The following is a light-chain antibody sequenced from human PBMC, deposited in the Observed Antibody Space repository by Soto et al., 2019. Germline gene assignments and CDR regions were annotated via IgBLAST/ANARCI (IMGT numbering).Light chain of an antibody. CDR1: QSISSW. J-gene: IGKJ1*01. Sequence: DIQMTQSPSTLSASVGDRVTITCRASQSISSWLAWYQQKPGKAPKLLIYNASSLESGVPSSFSGSGSGTEFTLTISSLQPDDLATYYCQQYNSFPTFGQGTKVEIK. CDR3: QQYNSFPT. CDR2: NAS. V-gene: IGKV1-5*03.